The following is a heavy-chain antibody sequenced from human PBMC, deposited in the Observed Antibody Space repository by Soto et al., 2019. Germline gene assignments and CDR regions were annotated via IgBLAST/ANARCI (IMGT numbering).Heavy chain of an antibody. J-gene: IGHJ4*02. CDR3: AKEPQDYYDSSGDFGY. CDR1: GFTFSSYG. CDR2: ISYDGSNK. V-gene: IGHV3-30*18. Sequence: QVQLVEPGGGVVQPGRSLRLSCAASGFTFSSYGMHWVRQAPGKGLEWVAVISYDGSNKYYADSVKGRFTISRDNSKNTRYLQMNSLRAEDTAVYYSAKEPQDYYDSSGDFGYWGQGTLVTVSS. D-gene: IGHD3-22*01.